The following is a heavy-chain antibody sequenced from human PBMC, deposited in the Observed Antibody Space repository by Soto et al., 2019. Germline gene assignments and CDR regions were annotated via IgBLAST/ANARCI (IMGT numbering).Heavy chain of an antibody. Sequence: PGGSLRLSCAASGFTFSSYGMHWVRQAPGKGLEWVAVISYDGSNKYYADSVKGRFTISRDNSKNTLYLQMNSLRAEDTAVYYCAKDRSEWLRSDGPEFDYWGQGTLVTVSS. D-gene: IGHD5-12*01. J-gene: IGHJ4*02. CDR2: ISYDGSNK. CDR1: GFTFSSYG. CDR3: AKDRSEWLRSDGPEFDY. V-gene: IGHV3-30*18.